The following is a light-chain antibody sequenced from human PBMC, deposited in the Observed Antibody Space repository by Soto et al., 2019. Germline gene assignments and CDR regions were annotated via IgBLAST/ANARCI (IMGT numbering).Light chain of an antibody. V-gene: IGLV2-8*01. CDR2: ELT. CDR3: SSYAGSNNVI. Sequence: QSALTQPPSASGSPGQSVTISCTGTSSDIGGYDYVSWFQHHPGRAPKLMIYELTKRPSGVPDRFSGSRSGNTAPLTVSGLQAEDEADYYCSSYAGSNNVIFGGGTKVTVL. J-gene: IGLJ2*01. CDR1: SSDIGGYDY.